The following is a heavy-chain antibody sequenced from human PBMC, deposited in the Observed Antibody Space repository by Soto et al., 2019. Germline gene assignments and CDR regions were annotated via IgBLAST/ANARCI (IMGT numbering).Heavy chain of an antibody. CDR1: GFTFHNYA. D-gene: IGHD3-3*01. Sequence: PGGSLRLSCATSGFTFHNYAMHWFRQAPGKGLEWVSGISWKSGTIGYADSVKGRFTISRDNAKNALYLQMNSLRVEDTALYYWAKYIGSGYSPGRYYCYFNGLDVWGQGTTVTVSS. CDR2: ISWKSGTI. V-gene: IGHV3-9*01. CDR3: AKYIGSGYSPGRYYCYFNGLDV. J-gene: IGHJ6*02.